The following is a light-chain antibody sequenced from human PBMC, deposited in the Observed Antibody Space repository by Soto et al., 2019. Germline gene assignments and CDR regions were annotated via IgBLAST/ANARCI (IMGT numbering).Light chain of an antibody. CDR1: RSDVGGYNY. Sequence: QSVLTQPASVSGSPGQSITISCTRTRSDVGGYNYVSWYQQHPGKAPKLMIYEVSNRPSGVSNRFSGSKSGNTASLTISGLQAEDEADYYCSSYTSSSPYVFGTGTKVTV. J-gene: IGLJ1*01. CDR2: EVS. V-gene: IGLV2-14*01. CDR3: SSYTSSSPYV.